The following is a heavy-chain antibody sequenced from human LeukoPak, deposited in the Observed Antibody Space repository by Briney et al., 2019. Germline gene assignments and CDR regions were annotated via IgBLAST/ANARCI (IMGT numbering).Heavy chain of an antibody. CDR3: ARTMVYAIFYYFDY. Sequence: GASVKVSCKASGYTFTSYAMNWVRQAPGQGLERMGWINTNTGNPTYAQGFTGRFVFSLDTSVSTAYLQISSLKAEDTAVYYCARTMVYAIFYYFDYWGQGTLVTVSS. CDR2: INTNTGNP. D-gene: IGHD2-8*01. J-gene: IGHJ4*02. V-gene: IGHV7-4-1*02. CDR1: GYTFTSYA.